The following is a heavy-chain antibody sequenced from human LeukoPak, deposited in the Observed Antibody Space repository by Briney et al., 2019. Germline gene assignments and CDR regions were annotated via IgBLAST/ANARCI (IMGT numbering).Heavy chain of an antibody. J-gene: IGHJ4*02. CDR3: AKLKTVGAIPNPDY. D-gene: IGHD1-26*01. Sequence: ASVKVSCKASGYTFSSYDIHWVRQATGQGLEWMGWMNPNSGNTVYAQKFQGRVTITRNTSMNTAYLELRSLKSEDTAVYYCAKLKTVGAIPNPDYWGQGTLVTVSS. CDR1: GYTFSSYD. V-gene: IGHV1-8*01. CDR2: MNPNSGNT.